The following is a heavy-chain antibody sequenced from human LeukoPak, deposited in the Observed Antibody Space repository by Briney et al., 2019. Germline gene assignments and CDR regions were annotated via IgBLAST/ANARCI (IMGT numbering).Heavy chain of an antibody. CDR1: GFTFSSYA. V-gene: IGHV3-7*03. Sequence: GGSLRLSCVASGFTFSSYAMSWVRQAPGKGLEWVANIKQDGSEKYYVDSVKGRFTISRDNAKNSLYLQMNSLRAEDTAVYYCASKGYWGQGTLVTVSS. J-gene: IGHJ4*02. CDR3: ASKGY. CDR2: IKQDGSEK.